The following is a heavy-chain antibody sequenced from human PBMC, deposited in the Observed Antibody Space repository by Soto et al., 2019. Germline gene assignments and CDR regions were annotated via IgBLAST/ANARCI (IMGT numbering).Heavy chain of an antibody. CDR1: GYTFISYW. V-gene: IGHV5-51*01. D-gene: IGHD3-16*02. CDR2: IYHGDSDT. CDR3: ARIIAASGTGFDY. Sequence: EVQLVQSGAEMKKPGESLKISCKASGYTFISYWIAWVRQKPGKGLEWMGMIYHGDSDTRYSPSFQGQVTISADKSINTAYLQWSSLEASDTAVYYCARIIAASGTGFDYWGQGTLVAVSS. J-gene: IGHJ4*02.